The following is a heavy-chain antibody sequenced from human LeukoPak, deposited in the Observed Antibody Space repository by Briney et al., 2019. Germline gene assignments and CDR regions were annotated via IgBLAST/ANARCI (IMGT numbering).Heavy chain of an antibody. Sequence: GGSLRLSCATSGFTFRSYAMSWVRQAPGKGLEWVSAISGSGGSTYDADSVKGRFTITRDNSKNTLFLQMNSLRAEDTAVYYCAKPNSGYTAFHIWGQGTMVTVSS. J-gene: IGHJ3*02. CDR3: AKPNSGYTAFHI. D-gene: IGHD3-22*01. CDR2: ISGSGGST. V-gene: IGHV3-23*01. CDR1: GFTFRSYA.